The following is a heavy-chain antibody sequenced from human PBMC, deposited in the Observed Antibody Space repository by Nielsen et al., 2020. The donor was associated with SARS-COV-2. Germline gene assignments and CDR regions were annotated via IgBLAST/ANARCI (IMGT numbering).Heavy chain of an antibody. Sequence: SETLSLNCTVSGGSISSGDYFWSWIRQPPGKGLEWIGYTHYSGSTYHNPSLTSRVIISIDTSKNQFSLKLSSVTAADTAVYYCARHWGRDNRSYRFDYLGQGTLVTVSS. CDR2: THYSGST. V-gene: IGHV4-30-4*01. D-gene: IGHD3-16*01. J-gene: IGHJ4*02. CDR1: GGSISSGDYF. CDR3: ARHWGRDNRSYRFDY.